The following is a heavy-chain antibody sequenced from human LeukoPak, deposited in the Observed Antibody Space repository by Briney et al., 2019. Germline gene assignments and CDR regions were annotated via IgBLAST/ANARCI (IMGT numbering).Heavy chain of an antibody. J-gene: IGHJ4*02. D-gene: IGHD3-22*01. CDR1: GYTFTTYA. Sequence: ASVKVSCKASGYTFTTYAMNWVRQAPGQGLERMGWINTNTGKPMYVQGFTGRFVFSLDTSVSTAYLQISSLKAEDTAVYYCAREGGGYPYKNGWQFDYWGQGALVTVSS. V-gene: IGHV7-4-1*02. CDR2: INTNTGKP. CDR3: AREGGGYPYKNGWQFDY.